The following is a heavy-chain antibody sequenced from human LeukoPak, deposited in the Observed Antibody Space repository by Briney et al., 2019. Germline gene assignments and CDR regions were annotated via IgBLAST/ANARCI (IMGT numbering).Heavy chain of an antibody. V-gene: IGHV1-69*04. D-gene: IGHD3-22*01. J-gene: IGHJ4*02. CDR3: ARDCPNYDSSGYYFDY. CDR1: GGTFSSYT. Sequence: SVKVSCKASGGTFSSYTISWVRQAPGQGLEWMGRIIPILGIANCAQKFQGRVTITADKSTRTAYMELSSLRSEDTAVYYCARDCPNYDSSGYYFDYWGQGTLVTVSS. CDR2: IIPILGIA.